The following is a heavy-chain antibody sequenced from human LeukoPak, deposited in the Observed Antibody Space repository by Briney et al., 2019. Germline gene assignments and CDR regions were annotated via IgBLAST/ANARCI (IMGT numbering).Heavy chain of an antibody. CDR1: GFTFSSYG. D-gene: IGHD3-10*01. J-gene: IGHJ4*02. Sequence: PGRSLRLSCAASGFTFSSYGMHWVRQAPGKGLEWVAVISYDGSNKYYADSVKGRFTISRDNSKNSLYLQMNSLRAEDTAIYYCAKSKPYYYGSGSYYKNPFDYWGQGTLVTVSS. CDR2: ISYDGSNK. V-gene: IGHV3-30*18. CDR3: AKSKPYYYGSGSYYKNPFDY.